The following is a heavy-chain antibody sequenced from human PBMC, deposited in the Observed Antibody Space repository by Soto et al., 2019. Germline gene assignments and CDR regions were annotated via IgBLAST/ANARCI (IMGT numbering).Heavy chain of an antibody. CDR3: ARDRNDYVPMINWFDP. CDR2: INSDGSST. Sequence: GSLRLSCAASGFTFSSYAMSWVRQAPGKGLEWVSAINSDGSSTSYADSVKGRFTISRDNSKNTLYLQMNSLRAEDAAVFYCARDRNDYVPMINWFDPWGQGTLVTVSS. V-gene: IGHV3-23*01. D-gene: IGHD3-16*01. J-gene: IGHJ5*02. CDR1: GFTFSSYA.